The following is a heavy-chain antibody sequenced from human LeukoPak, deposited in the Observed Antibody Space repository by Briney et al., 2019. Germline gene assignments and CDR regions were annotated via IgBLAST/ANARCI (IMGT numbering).Heavy chain of an antibody. J-gene: IGHJ4*02. Sequence: GGSLRLSCAASGLTFNNYALSWVRQAPGKGLEWVSMIGGGGGITWYADSVKGRFTISRDNSKNTVYLQMISLRAEDTAVYYYAKLSGSYFEYWGQGTLVTVSS. CDR2: IGGGGGIT. CDR3: AKLSGSYFEY. CDR1: GLTFNNYA. V-gene: IGHV3-23*01. D-gene: IGHD1-26*01.